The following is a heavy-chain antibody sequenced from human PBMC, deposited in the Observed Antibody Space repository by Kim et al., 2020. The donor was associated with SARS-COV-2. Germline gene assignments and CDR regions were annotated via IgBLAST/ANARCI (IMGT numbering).Heavy chain of an antibody. CDR3: AKDNSFCIVTFGGRSGGIDF. J-gene: IGHJ6*02. CDR1: GFTFNNFG. CDR2: ISYEGSKK. D-gene: IGHD3-16*01. V-gene: IGHV3-30*18. Sequence: GGSLRLSCAASGFTFNNFGMHWVRQAPGKGLEWVAVISYEGSKKYYADSLKGRFTISRDSSKNTLYLQMNSLRPEDTAVYFCAKDNSFCIVTFGGRSGGIDFWGQGTMVTVSS.